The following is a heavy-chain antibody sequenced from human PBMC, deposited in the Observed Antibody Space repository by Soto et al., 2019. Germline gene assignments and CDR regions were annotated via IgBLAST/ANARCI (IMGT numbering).Heavy chain of an antibody. Sequence: QVQLVQSGAEVKKPGASVKVSCKASGYTFTSYAMHWVRQAPGQRLEWMGWINAGNGHTKYSQKFQGRVTITRDTSASTAYMELSSLRSEDTAVYYCAKDYYDSSGYYPPALLFDYWGQGTLVTVSS. CDR2: INAGNGHT. CDR1: GYTFTSYA. V-gene: IGHV1-3*01. CDR3: AKDYYDSSGYYPPALLFDY. J-gene: IGHJ4*02. D-gene: IGHD3-22*01.